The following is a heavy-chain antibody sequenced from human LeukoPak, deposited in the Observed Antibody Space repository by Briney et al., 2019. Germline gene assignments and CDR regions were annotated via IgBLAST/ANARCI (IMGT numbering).Heavy chain of an antibody. CDR1: GGSISSGGYF. CDR2: IHYSGST. J-gene: IGHJ4*02. Sequence: PSETLSLTCTVSGGSISSGGYFWTWIRQHPGKGLEWIGYIHYSGSTYYNPSLKSRVSISVDTSNNQFSLKLSSVTAADTAVYYCARDSGNYCFDYWGQGTLVTVSS. V-gene: IGHV4-31*03. D-gene: IGHD1-26*01. CDR3: ARDSGNYCFDY.